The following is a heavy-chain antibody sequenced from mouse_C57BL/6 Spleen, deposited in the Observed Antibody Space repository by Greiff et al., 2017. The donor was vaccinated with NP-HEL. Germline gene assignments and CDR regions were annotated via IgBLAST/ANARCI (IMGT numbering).Heavy chain of an antibody. CDR2: IDPENGDT. CDR1: GFNIKDDY. CDR3: TRVSTMVRRFAY. D-gene: IGHD2-2*01. J-gene: IGHJ3*01. V-gene: IGHV14-4*01. Sequence: EVMLVESGAELVRPGASVKLSCTASGFNIKDDYMHWVKQRPEQGLEWIGWIDPENGDTEYASKFQGKATITADTSSNTAYLQLRSLTSEDTAVYYCTRVSTMVRRFAYWGQGTLVTVSA.